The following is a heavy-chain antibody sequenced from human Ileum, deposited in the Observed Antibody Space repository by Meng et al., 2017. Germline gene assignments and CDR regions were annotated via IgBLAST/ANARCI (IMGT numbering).Heavy chain of an antibody. CDR1: GFTFSPHD. CDR2: IDITGAT. Sequence: GESLKISCAASGFTFSPHDVHWVRQSPGKGLEWVSAIDITGATYYAASVEGRFTISRDNAESSVYLQLNSLRAEDTAVYYCAREEAIPCYWYFDLWGRGTVVTVSS. V-gene: IGHV3-13*01. J-gene: IGHJ2*01. CDR3: AREEAIPCYWYFDL.